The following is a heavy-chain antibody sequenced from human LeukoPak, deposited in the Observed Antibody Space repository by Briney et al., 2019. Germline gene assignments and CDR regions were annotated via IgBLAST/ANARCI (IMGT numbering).Heavy chain of an antibody. CDR3: AKDPINWGSIYFDC. Sequence: GGSLTLSCAASGFSFSIHGMGWVRRAPGKGLEWVSFISTRSSTIYYADSVKGRFTISRDNSKNILYLQMNSLTAEDTAVYWCAKDPINWGSIYFDCWGQGTLVTVSS. V-gene: IGHV3-23*01. D-gene: IGHD7-27*01. CDR1: GFSFSIHG. J-gene: IGHJ4*02. CDR2: ISTRSSTI.